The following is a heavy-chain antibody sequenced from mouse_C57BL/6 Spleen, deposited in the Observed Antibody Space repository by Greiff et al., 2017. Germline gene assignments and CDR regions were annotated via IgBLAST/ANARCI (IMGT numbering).Heavy chain of an antibody. CDR3: ARWGYSNRFDY. CDR1: GYAFSSSW. J-gene: IGHJ2*01. V-gene: IGHV1-82*01. D-gene: IGHD2-5*01. CDR2: IYPGDGDT. Sequence: VQLQQSGPELVKPGASVKISCKASGYAFSSSWMNWVKQRPGKGLEWIGRIYPGDGDTNYNGKFKGKATLTADKSSSTAYMQLSSLTSEDSAVYFCARWGYSNRFDYWGQGTTLTVSS.